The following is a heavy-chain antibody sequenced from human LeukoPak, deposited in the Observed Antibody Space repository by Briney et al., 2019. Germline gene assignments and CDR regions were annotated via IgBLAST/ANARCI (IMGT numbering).Heavy chain of an antibody. Sequence: GASVKVSCKASGYTFTSYDINWVRQATGQGLEWMGWINPNSGGTNYAQKFQGRVTMTRDTSISTAYMELSRLRSDDTAVYYCARVRRADGYNHDAFDIWGQGTMVTVSS. CDR2: INPNSGGT. D-gene: IGHD5-24*01. J-gene: IGHJ3*02. CDR3: ARVRRADGYNHDAFDI. V-gene: IGHV1-2*02. CDR1: GYTFTSYD.